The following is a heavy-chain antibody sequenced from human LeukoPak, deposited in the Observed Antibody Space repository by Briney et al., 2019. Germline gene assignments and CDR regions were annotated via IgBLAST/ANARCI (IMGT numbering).Heavy chain of an antibody. CDR3: VKWGDYDFLTGYYDSDY. CDR1: GFTFSNYA. J-gene: IGHJ4*02. V-gene: IGHV3-23*01. D-gene: IGHD3-9*01. CDR2: VSGRDTST. Sequence: GASLRLSCAASGFTFSNYAMSWVRQAPGKGLEWVSAVSGRDTSTYYTDSVKGRFALSRDNSKNTLYLQMNSLSSGDTAIYDCVKWGDYDFLTGYYDSDYGGQGTLLTVPS.